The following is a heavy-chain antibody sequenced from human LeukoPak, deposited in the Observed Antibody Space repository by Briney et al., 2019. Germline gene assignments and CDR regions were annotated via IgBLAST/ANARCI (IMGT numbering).Heavy chain of an antibody. Sequence: SQTLSLTCAISGDSVSNNSTTWNWIRQSPSRGLEWLGRTYYRSEWYNDYAVSVKSRITINPDTSKNQFSLQLNSVPPEDTAVYYCAKTENNWSYGMDAWGQGTTVTVSS. D-gene: IGHD1-20*01. CDR1: GDSVSNNSTT. CDR2: TYYRSEWYN. J-gene: IGHJ6*02. CDR3: AKTENNWSYGMDA. V-gene: IGHV6-1*01.